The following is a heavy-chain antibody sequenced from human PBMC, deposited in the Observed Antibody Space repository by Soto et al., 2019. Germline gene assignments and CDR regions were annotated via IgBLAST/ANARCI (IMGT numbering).Heavy chain of an antibody. V-gene: IGHV4-61*01. CDR2: ISYSGST. Sequence: PSETLSLTCTVSGGSVSSDSYYWNWIRQPPGEGLEWIGYISYSGSTNYNPSLKSRVTMSVDTSKNEFSLRLSSVTAADTAVYFCARDGLGSSGGKDAFDLWGQGAMVTVSS. D-gene: IGHD6-19*01. J-gene: IGHJ3*01. CDR1: GGSVSSDSYY. CDR3: ARDGLGSSGGKDAFDL.